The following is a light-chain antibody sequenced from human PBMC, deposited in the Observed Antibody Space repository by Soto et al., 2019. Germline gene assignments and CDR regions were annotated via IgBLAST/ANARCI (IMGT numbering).Light chain of an antibody. Sequence: DIQMTQSPSTLSASVGDRVTITCRASQSISSWLAWYQQKPGKAPKLLLYDASSLESGVPSRFRASRAGTEFTLTISSQPPDGFGNYDCQQYNSPDTVGQGTKLDIK. CDR1: QSISSW. CDR3: QQYNSPDT. J-gene: IGKJ2*01. CDR2: DAS. V-gene: IGKV1-5*01.